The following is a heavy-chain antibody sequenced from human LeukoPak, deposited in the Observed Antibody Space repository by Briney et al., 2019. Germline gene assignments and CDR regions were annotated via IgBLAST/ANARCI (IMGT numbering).Heavy chain of an antibody. CDR3: ARGRGPSMQLWSGAFDY. D-gene: IGHD5-18*01. V-gene: IGHV3-20*04. CDR2: NTWNGGST. J-gene: IGHJ4*02. CDR1: GFTFDDYG. Sequence: GGSLRLSCAASGFTFDDYGMSWVRQAPGKGLEWVSDNTWNGGSTGYANSVEGRFTLSRDNAKHSLYLQVNSLRAEDTALYYCARGRGPSMQLWSGAFDYWGQGTLVTVSS.